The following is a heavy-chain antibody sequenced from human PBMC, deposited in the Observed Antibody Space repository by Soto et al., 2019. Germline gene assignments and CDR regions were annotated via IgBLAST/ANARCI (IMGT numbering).Heavy chain of an antibody. J-gene: IGHJ4*02. CDR3: ARDDTYYYDSSGYPDY. CDR1: GFTFSSYG. D-gene: IGHD3-22*01. Sequence: PGGSLRLSCAASGFTFSSYGMHWVRQAPGKGLEWVAVIWYDGSNKYYADSVKGRFTISRDNSKNTLYLQMNSLGAEDTAVYYCARDDTYYYDSSGYPDYWGQGTLVTVSS. V-gene: IGHV3-33*01. CDR2: IWYDGSNK.